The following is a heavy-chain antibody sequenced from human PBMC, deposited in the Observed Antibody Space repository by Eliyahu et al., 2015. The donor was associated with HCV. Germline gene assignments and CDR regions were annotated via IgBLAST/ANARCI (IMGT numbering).Heavy chain of an antibody. CDR3: ASGGGGIAVAGTGGWFDP. D-gene: IGHD6-19*01. Sequence: QVQLQESGPGLVKPSETLSLTCTVSGGSITTYCWRWIRQPPGKGLEWVGYIHFRGGTTYTPSLKSRVTISVDTSKNQFSLNLTSVTAADTAVYYCASGGGGIAVAGTGGWFDPWGQGTLVTVSS. J-gene: IGHJ5*02. V-gene: IGHV4-59*01. CDR1: GGSITTYC. CDR2: IHFRGGT.